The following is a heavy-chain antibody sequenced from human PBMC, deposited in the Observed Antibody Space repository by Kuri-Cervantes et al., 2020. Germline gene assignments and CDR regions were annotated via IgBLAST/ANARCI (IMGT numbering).Heavy chain of an antibody. D-gene: IGHD3-16*01. CDR2: ISSSSSTI. Sequence: GESLKISCAASGFTFSSYSMNWVRQAPGKGLEWVSYISSSSSTIYYADSVKGRFTISRGNAKNALYLQMNSLRAEDTAVYYCAKDRSGVITFGGVFPNWGQGTLVTVSS. CDR3: AKDRSGVITFGGVFPN. V-gene: IGHV3-48*01. CDR1: GFTFSSYS. J-gene: IGHJ4*02.